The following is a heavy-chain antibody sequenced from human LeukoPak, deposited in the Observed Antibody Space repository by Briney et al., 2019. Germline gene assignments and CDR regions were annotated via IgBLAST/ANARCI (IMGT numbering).Heavy chain of an antibody. CDR3: ARELVVPAAMRGYYDYYGMDV. CDR2: IYYSGST. V-gene: IGHV4-59*01. CDR1: GGSISSYY. Sequence: SETLSLTCTVSGGSISSYYWSWIRQPPGKGLEWIGYIYYSGSTNYNPSLKSRVTISVDTSKNQFSLKLSSVTAADTAVYYCARELVVPAAMRGYYDYYGMDVWGQGTAVTVSS. D-gene: IGHD2-2*01. J-gene: IGHJ6*02.